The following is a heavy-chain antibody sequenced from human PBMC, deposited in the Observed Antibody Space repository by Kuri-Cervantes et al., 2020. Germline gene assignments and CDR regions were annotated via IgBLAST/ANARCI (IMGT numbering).Heavy chain of an antibody. D-gene: IGHD3-9*01. CDR3: ARFDGGLLDY. CDR1: GGPISGHS. Sequence: SETLSLTCIVSGGPISGHSWSWIRQPPGKGLECIGYVHESGTTTYNPSLQGRVTISIDMSKNEFSLRLTSVTATDTAVYYCARFDGGLLDYWGLGTLVTVSS. V-gene: IGHV4-59*11. J-gene: IGHJ4*02. CDR2: VHESGTT.